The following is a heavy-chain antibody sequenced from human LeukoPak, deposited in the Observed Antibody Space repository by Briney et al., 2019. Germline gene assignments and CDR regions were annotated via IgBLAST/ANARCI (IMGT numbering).Heavy chain of an antibody. CDR3: ARDLDYGDHEAYDY. CDR2: ISSSSSYI. D-gene: IGHD4-17*01. J-gene: IGHJ4*02. Sequence: PGGSLRLSCAASGFTFSSYSMNWVRQAPGKGLEWVSSISSSSSYIYYADSVKGRFTISRDNAKNSLYLQMNSLRAEDTAVYYCARDLDYGDHEAYDYWGQGTLVTVSS. V-gene: IGHV3-21*01. CDR1: GFTFSSYS.